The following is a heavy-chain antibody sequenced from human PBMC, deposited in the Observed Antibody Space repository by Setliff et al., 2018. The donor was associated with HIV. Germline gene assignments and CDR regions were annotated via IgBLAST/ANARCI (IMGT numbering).Heavy chain of an antibody. J-gene: IGHJ6*03. CDR2: VYSNGNT. V-gene: IGHV4-59*11. CDR3: GSIMVGGAMSYSYYYMDV. CDR1: GGSIRSHY. D-gene: IGHD3-16*01. Sequence: SETLSLTCTVSGGSIRSHYWNWIRQTPGKGLEWIGYVYSNGNTDYNPSLKSRVTISVDTSKNQFSLKLNSVTAADTAVYYCGSIMVGGAMSYSYYYMDVWGKGTTVTVSS.